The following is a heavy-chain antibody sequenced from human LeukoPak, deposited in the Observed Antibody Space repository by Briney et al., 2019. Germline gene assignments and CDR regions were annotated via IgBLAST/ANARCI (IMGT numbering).Heavy chain of an antibody. CDR3: ARGFWSGYYNSNWFDP. V-gene: IGHV4-30-2*01. J-gene: IGHJ5*02. CDR1: GGSISSGGYY. CDR2: IYHSGST. Sequence: SQTLSLTCTVSGGSISSGGYYWSWIRQPPGKGLEWIGYIYHSGSTYYNPSLKSRVTISVDRFKNHFSLKLKSVTAADTAVYYCARGFWSGYYNSNWFDPWGQGTLVTVSS. D-gene: IGHD3-3*01.